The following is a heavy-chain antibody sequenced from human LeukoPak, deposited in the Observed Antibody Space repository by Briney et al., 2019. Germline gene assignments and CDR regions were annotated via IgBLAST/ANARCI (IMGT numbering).Heavy chain of an antibody. J-gene: IGHJ4*02. CDR1: GFTFTSYS. D-gene: IGHD1-26*01. Sequence: GGSLRLPCAASGFTFTSYSMNWVRQAPGKGLEWVSSISSSSSYIYYADSVKGRFTISRDNAKNSLYLQMNSLRAEDTAVYYCARDGGSYPPVDYWGQGTLVTVSS. V-gene: IGHV3-21*01. CDR2: ISSSSSYI. CDR3: ARDGGSYPPVDY.